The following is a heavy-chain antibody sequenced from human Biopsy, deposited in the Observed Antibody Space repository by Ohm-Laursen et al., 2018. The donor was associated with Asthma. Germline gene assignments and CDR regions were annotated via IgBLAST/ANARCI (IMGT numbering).Heavy chain of an antibody. J-gene: IGHJ4*02. D-gene: IGHD5-24*01. CDR2: IYHSGST. Sequence: TLSLTCAVSGGSISSGGYSWSWIRQPPGKGLEWIGYIYHSGSTYYNLSLKSRVTISVDRSKNQFSLKLSSVTAADTAVYYCARVKDGHNFDYWGQGTLVTVSS. CDR3: ARVKDGHNFDY. CDR1: GGSISSGGYS. V-gene: IGHV4-30-2*01.